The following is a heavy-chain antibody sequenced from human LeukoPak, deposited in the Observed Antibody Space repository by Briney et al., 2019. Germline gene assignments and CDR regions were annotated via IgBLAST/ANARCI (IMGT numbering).Heavy chain of an antibody. D-gene: IGHD6-19*01. J-gene: IGHJ4*02. CDR1: GYTFTSYG. CDR3: ARSPYSSGWYISLNFDY. CDR2: ISAYNGNT. Sequence: ASVKVSCKASGYTFTSYGISWVRQAPGQGLEWMGWISAYNGNTNYAQKLQGRVTMTTDTSTSTAYMELRSLRSDDTAVYYCARSPYSSGWYISLNFDYWGQGTLVTVSS. V-gene: IGHV1-18*01.